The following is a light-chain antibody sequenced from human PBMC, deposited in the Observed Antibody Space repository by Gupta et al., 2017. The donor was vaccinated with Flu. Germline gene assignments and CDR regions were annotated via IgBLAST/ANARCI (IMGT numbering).Light chain of an antibody. CDR1: SSDVGGYNY. V-gene: IGLV2-8*01. CDR2: EVT. J-gene: IGLJ1*01. Sequence: QSALTQPPSAAGSPGQSVTISCTGTSSDVGGYNYVSWYQPHPGKAPKLMIYEVTKRPSGVPDRFSGSKSGNTASLTVSGLQGEDEADYYCSSYAGSNNFVFGSGTKVTVL. CDR3: SSYAGSNNFV.